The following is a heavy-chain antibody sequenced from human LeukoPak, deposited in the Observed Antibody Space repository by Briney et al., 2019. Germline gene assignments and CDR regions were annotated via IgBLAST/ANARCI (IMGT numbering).Heavy chain of an antibody. CDR2: INHSGSVT. V-gene: IGHV4-4*02. Sequence: PSETLSLTCTVSGGSISSNNWWNWVRQPPGKGLEWIGEINHSGSVTNYNPSLKSRVTISVDTSKNQFSLKLSSVTAADTAVYYCASWEAAAGTFDYWGQGTLVTVSS. CDR1: GGSISSNNW. J-gene: IGHJ4*02. CDR3: ASWEAAAGTFDY. D-gene: IGHD6-13*01.